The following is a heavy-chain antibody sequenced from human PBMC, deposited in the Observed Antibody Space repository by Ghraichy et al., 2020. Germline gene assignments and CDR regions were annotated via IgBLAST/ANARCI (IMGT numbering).Heavy chain of an antibody. Sequence: LSLTCAASGFTLRSYAMSWVRQAPGKGLEWVSGISGSGDSTHYADSVKGRFTISRDNSKNTLYLQMNSLRVEDTAVYYCAKDPGAYYDPGWYFDLWGRGTLVTVSS. CDR1: GFTLRSYA. CDR3: AKDPGAYYDPGWYFDL. CDR2: ISGSGDST. D-gene: IGHD3-22*01. V-gene: IGHV3-23*01. J-gene: IGHJ2*01.